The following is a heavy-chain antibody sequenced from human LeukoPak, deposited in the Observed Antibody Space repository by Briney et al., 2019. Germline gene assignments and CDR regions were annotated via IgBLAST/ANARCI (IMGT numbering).Heavy chain of an antibody. J-gene: IGHJ3*02. CDR3: ARTRGIAVAGSFDI. D-gene: IGHD6-19*01. CDR2: IRYDGSKK. V-gene: IGHV3-33*01. Sequence: IRYDGSKKYYADSVKGRFTISRDNAENSLYLQMNSLRAEDTAVYYCARTRGIAVAGSFDIWGQGTMVTVSS.